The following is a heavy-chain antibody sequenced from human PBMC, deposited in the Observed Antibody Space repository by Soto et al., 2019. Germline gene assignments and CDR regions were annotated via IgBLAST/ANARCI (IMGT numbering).Heavy chain of an antibody. D-gene: IGHD3-9*01. Sequence: ASVKVSCKASGYTFTSYGISWVRQAPGQGLEGMGWISAYNGNTNYAQKLQGRVTMTTDTSTSTAYIELRSLRTDDTAVYYCARDRTLRYFDWSPLEVWGQGTPVTVSS. CDR2: ISAYNGNT. CDR3: ARDRTLRYFDWSPLEV. J-gene: IGHJ6*02. CDR1: GYTFTSYG. V-gene: IGHV1-18*01.